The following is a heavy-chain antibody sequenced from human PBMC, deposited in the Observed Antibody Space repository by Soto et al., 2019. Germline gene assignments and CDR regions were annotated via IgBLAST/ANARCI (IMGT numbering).Heavy chain of an antibody. V-gene: IGHV3-23*01. Sequence: EVQLLESGGGLVQPGGSLRLSCAASGFTFSRYAMSWVRQAPGKGLEWVSAISGSGGSTYDADSVKGRFTISRDNSKNTLYLQMNSLRAEDTAVYYCAKAVGSGSYGFDYWGQGTLVTVSS. CDR2: ISGSGGST. J-gene: IGHJ4*02. CDR3: AKAVGSGSYGFDY. D-gene: IGHD3-10*01. CDR1: GFTFSRYA.